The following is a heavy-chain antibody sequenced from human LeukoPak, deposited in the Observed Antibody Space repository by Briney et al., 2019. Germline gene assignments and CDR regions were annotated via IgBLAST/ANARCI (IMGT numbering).Heavy chain of an antibody. Sequence: GASVKVSCKASGYTFTAYYINWVRQAPGQGLEWMGWINPNSGGTNYAQKFQGRVTMTRDTSISTAYMELNRLTSDDTAVYYCAKESSWFGELFLGYFDYWGQGTLVTVSS. CDR2: INPNSGGT. J-gene: IGHJ4*02. D-gene: IGHD3-10*01. CDR1: GYTFTAYY. CDR3: AKESSWFGELFLGYFDY. V-gene: IGHV1-2*02.